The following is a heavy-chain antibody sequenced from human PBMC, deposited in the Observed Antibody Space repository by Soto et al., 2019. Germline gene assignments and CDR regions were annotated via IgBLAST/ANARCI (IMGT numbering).Heavy chain of an antibody. V-gene: IGHV1-2*04. CDR1: GYTFTGYY. Sequence: QVQLVQSGAEVKKPGASVKVSCKASGYTFTGYYMHWVRQAPGQGLEWMGWINPNSGGTNYAQKFQGWVTMTRDTSISTAYMELSRLRSDDTAVYYCARGLAAGGDNYWETGHYYYMDVWGKGSTVTVAS. CDR3: ARGLAAGGDNYWETGHYYYMDV. J-gene: IGHJ6*03. D-gene: IGHD6-13*01. CDR2: INPNSGGT.